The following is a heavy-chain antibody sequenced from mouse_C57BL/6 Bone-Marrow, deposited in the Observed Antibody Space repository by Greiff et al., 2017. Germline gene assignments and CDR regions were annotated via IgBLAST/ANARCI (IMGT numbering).Heavy chain of an antibody. V-gene: IGHV1-4*01. CDR2: IYPSSGYT. Sequence: QVQLQQSGAELARPGASVKMSCKASGYTFTSYTMHWVKQRPGQGLEWIGYIYPSSGYTKYNQKFKDKATLTADKSSSTAYMQLSSLTSEDSAVYYCARNYGSSYYFDYWGQGTTLTVSS. CDR1: GYTFTSYT. D-gene: IGHD1-1*01. J-gene: IGHJ2*01. CDR3: ARNYGSSYYFDY.